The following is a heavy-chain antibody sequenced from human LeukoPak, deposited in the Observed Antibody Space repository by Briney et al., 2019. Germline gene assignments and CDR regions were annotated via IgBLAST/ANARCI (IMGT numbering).Heavy chain of an antibody. CDR2: INSDGSST. CDR1: EFSFSDYW. D-gene: IGHD3-16*02. V-gene: IGHV3-74*01. Sequence: GGSLRLSCVVSEFSFSDYWMHWVRQAPGKGLVWVSRINSDGSSTNYADSAKGRFTISRDNAKNTLYLQMNSLRVEDMAVYYCARLRYGPYGMDVWGQGTTVTVSS. J-gene: IGHJ6*02. CDR3: ARLRYGPYGMDV.